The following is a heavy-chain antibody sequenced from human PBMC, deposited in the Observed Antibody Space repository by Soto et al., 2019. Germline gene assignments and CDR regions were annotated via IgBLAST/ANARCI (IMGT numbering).Heavy chain of an antibody. Sequence: QVQLVQSGAEVKKPGSSVKVSCKASGGTFSSYAISWVRQAPGQGLEWMGGIIPIFGTANYAQKLQGRVTITADESTSTDYMELSSLRSEDTAVYYCARDHPSYGALVGYDYWGQGTLVTASS. D-gene: IGHD5-18*01. CDR1: GGTFSSYA. J-gene: IGHJ4*02. CDR2: IIPIFGTA. CDR3: ARDHPSYGALVGYDY. V-gene: IGHV1-69*01.